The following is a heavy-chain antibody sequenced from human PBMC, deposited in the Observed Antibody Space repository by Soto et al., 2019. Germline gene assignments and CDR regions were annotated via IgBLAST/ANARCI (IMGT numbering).Heavy chain of an antibody. V-gene: IGHV4-31*02. CDR3: ARDRIVTIFLLQTQDCIRDVRSVSAFLLNRASDL. J-gene: IGHJ2*01. D-gene: IGHD3-3*01. CDR2: IYYSGST. Sequence: QHPGKGLEWIGYIYYSGSTYYNPSLNSRVTISVETSKNQFSLKLSSVTAADTAVYYCARDRIVTIFLLQTQDCIRDVRSVSAFLLNRASDL.